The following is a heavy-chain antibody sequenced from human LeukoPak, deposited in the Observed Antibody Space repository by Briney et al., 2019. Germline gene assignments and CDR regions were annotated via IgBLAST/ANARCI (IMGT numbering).Heavy chain of an antibody. CDR2: ISAYNGNT. D-gene: IGHD3-10*01. CDR3: ARDTNVLLWFGEFNFDY. J-gene: IGHJ4*02. Sequence: ASVKVSCKASGYTFTSYGISWVRQAPGQGLAWMGWISAYNGNTNYAQKLQGRVTMTTDTSTTTAYMELRSLRSDDTAVYYCARDTNVLLWFGEFNFDYWGQGTLVTVSS. V-gene: IGHV1-18*01. CDR1: GYTFTSYG.